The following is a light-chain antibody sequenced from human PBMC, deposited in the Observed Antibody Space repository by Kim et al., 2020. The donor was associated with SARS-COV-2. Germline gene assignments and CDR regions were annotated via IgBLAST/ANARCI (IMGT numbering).Light chain of an antibody. J-gene: IGKJ2*01. Sequence: DIQMTQSPSSLSASVGDRVTITCRASQRVGFNLNWYQQKPGKVPELLIYGTASLHTGVPPRFSGSGSGTEFTLTLTSLQPEDFATYYCQQTYNTPYNFGQGNKLEI. CDR3: QQTYNTPYN. CDR2: GTA. CDR1: QRVGFN. V-gene: IGKV1-39*01.